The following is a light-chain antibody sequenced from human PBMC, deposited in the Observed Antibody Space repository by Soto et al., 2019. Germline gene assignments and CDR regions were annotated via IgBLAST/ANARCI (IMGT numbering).Light chain of an antibody. CDR1: QDTRNY. V-gene: IGKV1-33*01. CDR3: QQYDSLPRP. J-gene: IGKJ1*01. Sequence: IHMTQSPSSLSPSVGHTVTITCQASQDTRNYLNWYQQKPGKAPKLLIYDASNLETGVPSRFSGSGSGTDFNLTISSLQPEDIATYYCQQYDSLPRPFGQGTKVDI. CDR2: DAS.